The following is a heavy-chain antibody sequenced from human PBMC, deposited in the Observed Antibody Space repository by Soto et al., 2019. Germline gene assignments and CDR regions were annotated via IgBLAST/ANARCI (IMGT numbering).Heavy chain of an antibody. V-gene: IGHV1-18*01. CDR3: ARENSYFDY. CDR2: ISAYNANA. J-gene: IGHJ4*02. Sequence: QIQLLQSGAEVKKPGASVKVTCKASGYTFRNFGISWVRQAPGQGLEWMGWISAYNANANYAQKSQGRLTITADTSTSTAYMQLRSLRSDDTAVYYCARENSYFDYWGQGTLVTVSS. CDR1: GYTFRNFG.